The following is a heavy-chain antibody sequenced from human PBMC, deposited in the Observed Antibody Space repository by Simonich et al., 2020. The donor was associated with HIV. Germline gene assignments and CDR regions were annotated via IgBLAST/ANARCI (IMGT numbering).Heavy chain of an antibody. CDR2: INHSEIT. CDR1: GGSFSGYY. CDR3: ARGFYQRLYYFDY. V-gene: IGHV4-34*01. D-gene: IGHD2-2*01. Sequence: QVQLQQWGAGLLKPSETLSLTCAVYGGSFSGYYWSWIRQPPGKGLEWIGEINHSEITNYNPSLKRRVTISVDTSKNQFSLKLSSVTAADTAVYYCARGFYQRLYYFDYWGQGTLVTVSS. J-gene: IGHJ4*02.